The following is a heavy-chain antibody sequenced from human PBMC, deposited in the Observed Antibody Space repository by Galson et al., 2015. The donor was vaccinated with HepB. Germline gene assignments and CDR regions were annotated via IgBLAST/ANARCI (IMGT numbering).Heavy chain of an antibody. J-gene: IGHJ4*02. V-gene: IGHV3-30-3*01. CDR3: ARVLSGLVYAPAYFDY. D-gene: IGHD2-8*01. CDR2: ISYDGSNK. CDR1: GFTFSSYA. Sequence: SLRLSCAASGFTFSSYAMHWVRQAPGKGLEWVAVISYDGSNKYYADSVKGRFTISRDNSKNTLYLQMNSLRAEDTAVYYCARVLSGLVYAPAYFDYWGQGTLVTVSS.